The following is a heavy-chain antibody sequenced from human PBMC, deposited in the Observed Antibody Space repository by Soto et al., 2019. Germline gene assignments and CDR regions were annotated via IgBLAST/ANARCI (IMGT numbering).Heavy chain of an antibody. CDR2: IYYSGST. J-gene: IGHJ6*02. CDR1: GGSISCSSYY. Sequence: SETLPLTCTVSGGSISCSSYYWGWIRQPSGKGLEWIGSIYYSGSTYYNPSLKSRVTISVDTSKNQFSLKLSSVTAADTAVYYCARPTYDFWSGYYYYYGMDVWGQGTTVTVPS. D-gene: IGHD3-3*01. V-gene: IGHV4-39*01. CDR3: ARPTYDFWSGYYYYYGMDV.